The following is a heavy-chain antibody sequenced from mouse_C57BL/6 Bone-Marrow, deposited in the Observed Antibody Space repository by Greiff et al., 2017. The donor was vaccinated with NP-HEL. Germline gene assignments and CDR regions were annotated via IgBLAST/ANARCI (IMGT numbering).Heavy chain of an antibody. CDR3: AIPNLLRFDY. D-gene: IGHD1-1*01. CDR2: IYPRSGNT. CDR1: GYTFTSYG. Sequence: ESGAELARPGASVKLSCKASGYTFTSYGISWVKQRTGQGLEWIGEIYPRSGNTYYNEKFKGKATLTADKSSSTAYMELRSLTSEDSAVYFCAIPNLLRFDYWGQGTTLTVSS. V-gene: IGHV1-81*01. J-gene: IGHJ2*01.